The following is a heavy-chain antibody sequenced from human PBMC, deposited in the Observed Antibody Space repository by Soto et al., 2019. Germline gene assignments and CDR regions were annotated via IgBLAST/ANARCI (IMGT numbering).Heavy chain of an antibody. CDR1: GYTFTSYG. V-gene: IGHV1-18*01. J-gene: IGHJ6*02. CDR3: VLMVRGVGYYYYGMDV. D-gene: IGHD3-10*01. CDR2: ISAYNGNT. Sequence: ASVKVSCKASGYTFTSYGISWVRQAPGQGLEWMGWISAYNGNTNYARKFQGRVTITADESTSTAYMELSSLRSEDTAAYYCVLMVRGVGYYYYGMDVWGQGTTVTVSS.